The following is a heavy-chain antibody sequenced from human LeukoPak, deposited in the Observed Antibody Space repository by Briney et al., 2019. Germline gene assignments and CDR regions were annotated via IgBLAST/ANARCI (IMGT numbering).Heavy chain of an antibody. CDR2: IIPIFGTA. CDR3: ARDLGSGPSYGMDV. CDR1: GGTFSSYA. Sequence: SVKVSCKASGGTFSSYAISWVRQAPGQGLEWMGGIIPIFGTANYAQKFQGRVTMTRDTSTSTVYMELSSLRSEDTAVYYCARDLGSGPSYGMDVWGQGTTVTVSS. V-gene: IGHV1-69*05. J-gene: IGHJ6*02. D-gene: IGHD6-19*01.